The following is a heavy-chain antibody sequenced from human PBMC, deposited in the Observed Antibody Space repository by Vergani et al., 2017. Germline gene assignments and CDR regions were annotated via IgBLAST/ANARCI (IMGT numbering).Heavy chain of an antibody. CDR1: GGTFSSYA. CDR2: IIPIFGTA. Sequence: QVQLVQSGAEVKKPGSSVKVSCKASGGTFSSYAISWVRQAPGKGLEWMGRIIPIFGTANYAQKFQGRVTITADESTSTAYMELSSLRSEDTAVYYCARSTLGYYDSSGYYVPYGMDVWGQGTTVTVSS. D-gene: IGHD3-22*01. CDR3: ARSTLGYYDSSGYYVPYGMDV. J-gene: IGHJ6*02. V-gene: IGHV1-69*13.